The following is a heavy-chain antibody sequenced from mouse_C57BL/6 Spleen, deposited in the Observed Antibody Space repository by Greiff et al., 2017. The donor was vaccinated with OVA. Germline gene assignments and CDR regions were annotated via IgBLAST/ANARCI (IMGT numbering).Heavy chain of an antibody. CDR3: TRVRTYYYGSLDYYAMDY. CDR2: ISSGGDYI. CDR1: GFTFSSYA. D-gene: IGHD1-1*01. J-gene: IGHJ4*01. V-gene: IGHV5-9-1*02. Sequence: DVKLVESGEGLVKPGGSLKLSCAASGFTFSSYAMSWVRQTPEKRLEWVAYISSGGDYIYYADTVKGRFTISRDNARNTLYLQMSSLKFEDTAMYYCTRVRTYYYGSLDYYAMDYWGQGTSVTVSS.